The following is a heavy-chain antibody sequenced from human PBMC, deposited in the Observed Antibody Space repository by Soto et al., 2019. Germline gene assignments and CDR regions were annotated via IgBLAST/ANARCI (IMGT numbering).Heavy chain of an antibody. CDR3: EKDDVVTDIYYYYYGMDV. CDR1: GFTFSSYG. D-gene: IGHD2-21*02. V-gene: IGHV3-30*18. CDR2: ISYDGSNK. J-gene: IGHJ6*02. Sequence: GGSLRLSCAASGFTFSSYGMHWVRQAPGKGLEWVAVISYDGSNKYYADSVKGRFTISRDNSKNTLYLQMNSLRAEDTAVYYCEKDDVVTDIYYYYYGMDVWGQGTTVTVSS.